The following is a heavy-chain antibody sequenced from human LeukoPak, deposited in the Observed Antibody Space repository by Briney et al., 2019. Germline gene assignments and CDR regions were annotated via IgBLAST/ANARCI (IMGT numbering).Heavy chain of an antibody. V-gene: IGHV3-48*01. Sequence: GGSLRLSCAASGFTFSSYSMNWVRQAPGKGLEWVSYISSSSTTIYYADSVKGRFTISRDNAKNTLYLQMNSLRAEDTAVYYCAKADPAFNWFDPWGQGTLVTVSS. D-gene: IGHD3-3*02. CDR1: GFTFSSYS. CDR3: AKADPAFNWFDP. J-gene: IGHJ5*02. CDR2: ISSSSTTI.